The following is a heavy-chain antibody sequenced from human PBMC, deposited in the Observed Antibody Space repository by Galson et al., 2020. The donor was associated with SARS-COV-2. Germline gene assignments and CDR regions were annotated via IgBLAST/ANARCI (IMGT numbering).Heavy chain of an antibody. J-gene: IGHJ6*02. CDR3: ATQEYYFDSSGYEASYYGMDV. CDR1: GISLSSYW. V-gene: IGHV3-74*01. D-gene: IGHD3-22*01. Sequence: VGSLRLSCAASGISLSSYWMHWVRQAPGKGLVWVSRINSDGSSTTYADSVKGRFTISRDNAKNTVYLQMNSLRAEDTALYYCATQEYYFDSSGYEASYYGMDVWGQGTTVTVSS. CDR2: INSDGSST.